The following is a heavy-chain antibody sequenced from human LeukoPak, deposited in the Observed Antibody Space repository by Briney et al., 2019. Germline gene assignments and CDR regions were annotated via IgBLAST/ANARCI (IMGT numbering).Heavy chain of an antibody. CDR2: ISGDGGST. CDR1: GFTFDDYA. J-gene: IGHJ6*02. Sequence: GGSLRLSCAASGFTFDDYAMHWVRQDPGKGLEWVSLISGDGGSTYYADSVKGRFTISRDNSKNSLYLQMNSLRTEDTALYYCAKDSLYDFWSGYYTGIESGYYYGMDVWGQGTTVTVSS. V-gene: IGHV3-43*02. D-gene: IGHD3-3*01. CDR3: AKDSLYDFWSGYYTGIESGYYYGMDV.